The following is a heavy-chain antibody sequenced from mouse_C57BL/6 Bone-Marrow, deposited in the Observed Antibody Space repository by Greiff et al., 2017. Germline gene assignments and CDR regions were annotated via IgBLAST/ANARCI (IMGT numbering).Heavy chain of an antibody. V-gene: IGHV5-16*01. CDR3: ARDRGGYGFAY. D-gene: IGHD2-2*01. J-gene: IGHJ3*01. Sequence: EVQLQQSEGGLVQPGSSMKLSCTASGFTFSDYYMAWVRQVPEKGLEWVANINYDGSSTYYLDSLKSRFIISRDNAKNILYLQMSSLKSEDTATYYCARDRGGYGFAYWGQGTLVTVSA. CDR2: INYDGSST. CDR1: GFTFSDYY.